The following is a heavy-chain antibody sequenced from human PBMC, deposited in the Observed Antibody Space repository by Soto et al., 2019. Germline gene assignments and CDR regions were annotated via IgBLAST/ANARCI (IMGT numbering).Heavy chain of an antibody. V-gene: IGHV4-31*03. Sequence: SETLSLTCTVSSGSISRGGYYWSWIRQHPGKGLEWIGYIYYSGSTYYNASLKSRVTISVDTSKNQFSLTLTSVTAADTAVYYCASLSAGYYYDSSGYYFDYWGQGTLVTVSS. D-gene: IGHD3-22*01. J-gene: IGHJ4*02. CDR1: SGSISRGGYY. CDR2: IYYSGST. CDR3: ASLSAGYYYDSSGYYFDY.